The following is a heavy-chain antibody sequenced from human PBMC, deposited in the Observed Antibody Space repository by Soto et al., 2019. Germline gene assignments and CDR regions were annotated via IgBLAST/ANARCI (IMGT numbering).Heavy chain of an antibody. CDR2: INHSGST. CDR3: ARGIYYYYGMDV. V-gene: IGHV4-34*01. J-gene: IGHJ6*02. Sequence: WIRQPPGKGLEWIGEINHSGSTNYNPSLKGRVTISVDTSKNQFSLKLSSVTAADTAVYYCARGIYYYYGMDVWGQGTTVTVSS.